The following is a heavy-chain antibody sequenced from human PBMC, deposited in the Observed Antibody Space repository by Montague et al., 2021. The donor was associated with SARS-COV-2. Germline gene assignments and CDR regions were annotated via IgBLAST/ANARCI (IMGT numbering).Heavy chain of an antibody. CDR2: IYTGGTT. Sequence: SLRLSCAASGFIVSGNYMSWVRQAPGKGLDWVSVIYTGGTTFYAGSVKGRFTISRHSADNTLYLQMNSLRDDDTAVYYCAAGIGNNALAYWGQGTLVTVSS. J-gene: IGHJ4*02. CDR3: AAGIGNNALAY. V-gene: IGHV3-53*04. CDR1: GFIVSGNY. D-gene: IGHD1-14*01.